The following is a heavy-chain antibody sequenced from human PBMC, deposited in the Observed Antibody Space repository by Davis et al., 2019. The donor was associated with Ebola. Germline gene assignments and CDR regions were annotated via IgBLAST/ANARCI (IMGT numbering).Heavy chain of an antibody. J-gene: IGHJ6*04. Sequence: ASVKVSCKASGYTFTTYGISWVRLAPGQGPEWMGWISTYNGHTNYAQKFQGRITLTKDRATSTVYMELRSLISDDTAVYYCARDLATSSGAHFFYFGMDVWGEGTSVAVSS. CDR3: ARDLATSSGAHFFYFGMDV. D-gene: IGHD3-10*01. V-gene: IGHV1-18*01. CDR2: ISTYNGHT. CDR1: GYTFTTYG.